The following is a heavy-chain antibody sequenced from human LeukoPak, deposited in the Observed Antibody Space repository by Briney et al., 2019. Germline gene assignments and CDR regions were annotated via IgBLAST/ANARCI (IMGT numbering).Heavy chain of an antibody. CDR1: GGSIRYSSYY. J-gene: IGHJ5*02. D-gene: IGHD3-3*01. Sequence: SETLSLTCTVSGGSIRYSSYYWGWIRQPPGKGLEWIGSVYYSGSTYSNPSLKSRVTISVDTSKNQFSLKLSSVTAADTAVYYCARLNNEFWSCGQGTLVTVSS. CDR3: ARLNNEFWS. CDR2: VYYSGST. V-gene: IGHV4-39*01.